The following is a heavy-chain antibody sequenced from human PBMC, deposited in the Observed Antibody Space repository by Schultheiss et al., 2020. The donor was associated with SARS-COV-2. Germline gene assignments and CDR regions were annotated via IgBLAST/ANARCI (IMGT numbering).Heavy chain of an antibody. Sequence: GGSLRLSCAASGFTFSSYAMHWVRQAPGKGLVWVSVIYSGGSTYYADSVKGRFTISRDNSKNTLYLQMNSLRAEDTAVYYCARDDVGALDYWGQGTLVTVSS. D-gene: IGHD3-10*01. CDR1: GFTFSSYA. CDR2: IYSGGST. J-gene: IGHJ4*02. V-gene: IGHV3-NL1*01. CDR3: ARDDVGALDY.